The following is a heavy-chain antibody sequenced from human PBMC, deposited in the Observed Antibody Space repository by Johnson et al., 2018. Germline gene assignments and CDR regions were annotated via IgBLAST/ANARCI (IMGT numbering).Heavy chain of an antibody. CDR3: AKKGHNNGRADTVDV. J-gene: IGHJ3*01. CDR2: ISEDGTNR. Sequence: QVQLVESGGGVVQPGRSLRLSCAASGFSFRDSVMHWVRQAPGKGLEWAAVISEDGTNRVYTDSVKGRFTISRDNSENTVYLQMDSLVVEDAAVSYWAKKGHNNGRADTVDVWGQGTVVVVSS. CDR1: GFSFRDSV. D-gene: IGHD1-1*01. V-gene: IGHV3-30*10.